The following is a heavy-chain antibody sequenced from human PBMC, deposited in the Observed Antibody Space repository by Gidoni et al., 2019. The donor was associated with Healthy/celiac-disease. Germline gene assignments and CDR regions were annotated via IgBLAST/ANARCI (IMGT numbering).Heavy chain of an antibody. J-gene: IGHJ4*02. CDR3: ARRIYYYDSSGYAPQAKEMYYFDY. D-gene: IGHD3-22*01. V-gene: IGHV4-39*01. CDR1: GGSIRSSSYY. Sequence: QLQLQESGPGLVKPSETLSLTCTVSGGSIRSSSYYWVWLRQPPGKGLEWIGSIYYSGSTYYNPSLKSRVTISVDTSKNQFSLKLSSVTAADTAVYYCARRIYYYDSSGYAPQAKEMYYFDYWGQGTLVTVSS. CDR2: IYYSGST.